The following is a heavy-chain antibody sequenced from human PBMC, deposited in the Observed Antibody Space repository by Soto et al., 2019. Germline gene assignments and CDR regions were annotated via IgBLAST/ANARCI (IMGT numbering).Heavy chain of an antibody. D-gene: IGHD3-22*01. CDR2: IYYSGST. J-gene: IGHJ4*02. Sequence: QLQLQESGPGLVKPSETLSLTCTVSGGSISSSSYYWGWIRQPPGKGLEWIGSIYYSGSTYYNPSLKSRVTISVDTSKNQFSLKLSSVTAADTAVYYCARHPQLSSGRLYYWGQGTLVTVSS. CDR1: GGSISSSSYY. CDR3: ARHPQLSSGRLYY. V-gene: IGHV4-39*01.